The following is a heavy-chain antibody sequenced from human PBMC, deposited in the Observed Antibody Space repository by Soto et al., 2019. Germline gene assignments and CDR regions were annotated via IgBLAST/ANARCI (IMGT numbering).Heavy chain of an antibody. CDR1: GYTFTSYG. Sequence: GASVKVSCKASGYTFTSYGISWVRQAPGQGLEWMGWISAYNGSTNYAQKLQGRVTMTTDTSTSTAYMELRSLRSDDTAVYYCARDLPVSYDILTGYSRPDAFDIWGQGTMVTVSS. CDR2: ISAYNGST. CDR3: ARDLPVSYDILTGYSRPDAFDI. J-gene: IGHJ3*02. D-gene: IGHD3-9*01. V-gene: IGHV1-18*01.